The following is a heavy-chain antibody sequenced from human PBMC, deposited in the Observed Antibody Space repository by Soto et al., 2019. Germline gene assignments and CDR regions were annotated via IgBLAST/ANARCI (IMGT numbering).Heavy chain of an antibody. Sequence: GESLKISCKGSGYSFTSYWISWMRQMPGKGLEWMGRIDPSDSYTNYSPSFQGHVTISADKSISTAYLQWSSLKASDTAMYYCARMGLHHYGTGYYYYGMDVWGQGTTVTVSS. D-gene: IGHD1-7*01. CDR1: GYSFTSYW. J-gene: IGHJ6*02. CDR3: ARMGLHHYGTGYYYYGMDV. V-gene: IGHV5-10-1*01. CDR2: IDPSDSYT.